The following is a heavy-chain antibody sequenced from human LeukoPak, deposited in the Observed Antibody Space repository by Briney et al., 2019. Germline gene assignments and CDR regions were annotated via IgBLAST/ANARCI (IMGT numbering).Heavy chain of an antibody. CDR1: GYTFTSYG. D-gene: IGHD6-13*01. CDR3: ARELASP. J-gene: IGHJ5*02. Sequence: ASVKVSCKASGYTFTSYGISWVRQAPGQGLEWMGIINPSGGSTSYAQKFQGRVTMTRDMSTSTVYMELSSLRSEDTAVYYCARELASPWGQGTLVTVSS. V-gene: IGHV1-46*01. CDR2: INPSGGST.